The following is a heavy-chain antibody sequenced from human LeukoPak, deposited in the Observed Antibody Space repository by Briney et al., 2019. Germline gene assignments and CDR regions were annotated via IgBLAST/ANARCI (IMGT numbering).Heavy chain of an antibody. V-gene: IGHV3-9*01. CDR3: AKAVDLATISVDI. D-gene: IGHD5-24*01. J-gene: IGHJ3*02. CDR1: GFTFDDYA. Sequence: GGSLRLSCAASGFTFDDYAMHWVRQAPGKGLEWVSGISWNSGSIGYADSVKGRFTISRDNSKNTLYPVMNSLRVDDTAVYYCAKAVDLATISVDIWGQGTMVTVSS. CDR2: ISWNSGSI.